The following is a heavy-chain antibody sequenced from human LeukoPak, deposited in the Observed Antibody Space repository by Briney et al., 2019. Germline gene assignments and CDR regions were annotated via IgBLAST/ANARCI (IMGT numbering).Heavy chain of an antibody. CDR3: TRERRGSYYAFEF. J-gene: IGHJ4*02. CDR2: MTASGRST. CDR1: GFIFSDYQ. V-gene: IGHV3-11*01. Sequence: GGSLRLSCAASGFIFSDYQMSWVRQAPGKGLEWISYMTASGRSTNYADSVKGRFTISRDNAKNSVVLQMNSLRAEDTAVYYCTRERRGSYYAFEFWGQGTLVSVSS. D-gene: IGHD1-26*01.